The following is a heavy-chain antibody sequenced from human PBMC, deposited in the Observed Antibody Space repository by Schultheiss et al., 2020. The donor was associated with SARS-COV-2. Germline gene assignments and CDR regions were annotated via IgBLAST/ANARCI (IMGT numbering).Heavy chain of an antibody. D-gene: IGHD1-26*01. CDR2: IKSKTDGGTT. J-gene: IGHJ4*02. V-gene: IGHV3-15*01. CDR1: GFTFSNAW. Sequence: GGSLRLSCSASGFTFSNAWMSWVRQAPGKGLEWVGRIKSKTDGGTTDYAAPVKGRFTISRDDSKNTLYLQMNSLKTEDTAVYYCTTGGDSGSYYRDYWGQGTLVTVSS. CDR3: TTGGDSGSYYRDY.